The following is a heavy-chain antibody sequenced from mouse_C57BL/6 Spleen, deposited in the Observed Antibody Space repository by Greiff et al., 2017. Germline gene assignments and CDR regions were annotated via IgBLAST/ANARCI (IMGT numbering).Heavy chain of an antibody. CDR1: GYTFTSYA. J-gene: IGHJ4*01. V-gene: IGHV1-85*01. Sequence: VQLQQSGPELVKPGASVKLSCKASGYTFTSYAINWVKQRPGQGLEWIGWIYPRDGSTKYNEKFKGKATLTVDTSSSTAYMELHSLTSEDSAVYFCARNGYYYGSRNYYAMDYWGQGTSVTVSS. D-gene: IGHD1-1*01. CDR3: ARNGYYYGSRNYYAMDY. CDR2: IYPRDGST.